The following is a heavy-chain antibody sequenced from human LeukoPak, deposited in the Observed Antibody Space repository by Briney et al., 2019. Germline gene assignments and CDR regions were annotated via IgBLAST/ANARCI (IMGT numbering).Heavy chain of an antibody. Sequence: SETLSLTCTVSGYSISSGYYWGWIRQPPGKGLEWIGSIYHSGSTYYNPSLKSRVTISVDTSKNQFSLKLSSVTAADTAVYYCARDSRDYYDSSGYANYWGQGTLVTASS. J-gene: IGHJ4*02. D-gene: IGHD3-22*01. V-gene: IGHV4-38-2*02. CDR3: ARDSRDYYDSSGYANY. CDR2: IYHSGST. CDR1: GYSISSGYY.